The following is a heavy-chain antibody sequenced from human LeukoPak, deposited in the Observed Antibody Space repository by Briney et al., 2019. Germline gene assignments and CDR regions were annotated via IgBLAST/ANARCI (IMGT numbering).Heavy chain of an antibody. CDR3: ARGVYFDWANAFDI. J-gene: IGHJ3*02. D-gene: IGHD3-9*01. CDR1: GYTFTSFG. V-gene: IGHV1-18*01. CDR2: ISTYNGNT. Sequence: ASVKVSCKASGYTFTSFGISWVRQAPGQGLEWMGWISTYNGNTNYAQMLQGRVTMTRNTSISTAYMELSSPRSEDTAVYYCARGVYFDWANAFDIWGQGTMVTVSS.